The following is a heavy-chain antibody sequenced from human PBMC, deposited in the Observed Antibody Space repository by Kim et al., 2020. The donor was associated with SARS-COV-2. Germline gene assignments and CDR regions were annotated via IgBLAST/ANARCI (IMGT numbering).Heavy chain of an antibody. CDR2: ISYDGSNK. Sequence: CSLRLSCAASGFTFRSYGMHWVRQAPGKGPEWVAVISYDGSNKNYADSVKGRFIISRDNSKNTLYLQMNSQRAEDTAVYYCARDANRGYSYGWTYYYYGMDVWGQGTTDTASS. J-gene: IGHJ6*02. CDR3: ARDANRGYSYGWTYYYYGMDV. V-gene: IGHV3-30*19. CDR1: GFTFRSYG. D-gene: IGHD5-18*01.